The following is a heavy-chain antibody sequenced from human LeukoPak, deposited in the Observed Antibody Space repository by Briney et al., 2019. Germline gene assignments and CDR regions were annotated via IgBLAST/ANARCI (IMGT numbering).Heavy chain of an antibody. V-gene: IGHV5-51*01. CDR1: GYSLTTYW. J-gene: IGHJ3*02. CDR2: INPGDSDT. CDR3: ASPRVGATAFDI. D-gene: IGHD1-26*01. Sequence: GEALKISCNGSGYSLTTYWIGWGRQMPGEGREFSGIINPGDSDTRYSPSFQGQVTISVDKSISTAYLQWSSLKASDTAMYYCASPRVGATAFDIWGQGTLVTASS.